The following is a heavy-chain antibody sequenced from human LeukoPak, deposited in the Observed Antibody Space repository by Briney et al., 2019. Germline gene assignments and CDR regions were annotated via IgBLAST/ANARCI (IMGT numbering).Heavy chain of an antibody. CDR2: IWYDGSNK. CDR3: ARGEDIVVVPAASRGYDY. CDR1: GFTFSSYG. D-gene: IGHD2-2*01. Sequence: GRSLRLSCAASGFTFSSYGMHWVRQAPGKGLEWVAVIWYDGSNKYYADSVKGRFTISRDNSKNTLYLQMNSLRAEDTAVYYCARGEDIVVVPAASRGYDYWGQGTLVTVSS. J-gene: IGHJ4*02. V-gene: IGHV3-33*01.